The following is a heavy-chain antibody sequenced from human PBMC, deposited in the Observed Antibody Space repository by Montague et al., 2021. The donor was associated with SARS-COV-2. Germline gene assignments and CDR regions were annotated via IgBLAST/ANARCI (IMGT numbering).Heavy chain of an antibody. J-gene: IGHJ4*02. CDR2: THYRSKWTS. CDR1: GDSVWINTAA. V-gene: IGHV6-1*01. Sequence: CAISGDSVWINTAAWKSIRQTSSRGLPWLGMTHYRSKWTSDYATXVEGRISIDPDTSKNQFFLHLRSVTPEDTGVYYCVRDTGSAQAGFDAWGQGTLVTVSS. D-gene: IGHD4-17*01. CDR3: VRDTGSAQAGFDA.